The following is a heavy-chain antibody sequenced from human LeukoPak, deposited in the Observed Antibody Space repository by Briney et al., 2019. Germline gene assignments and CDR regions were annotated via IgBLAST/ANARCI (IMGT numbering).Heavy chain of an antibody. CDR1: GFTFSTHD. V-gene: IGHV3-48*04. D-gene: IGHD2-21*02. Sequence: GGSLRLSCAASGFTFSTHDVNWVRQAPGKGLDWVSFINSRSSTIYYADSVKGRFTISRDNAKNSLYLQMNSLRAEDTAVYYCTSHTGTGDAFRPFHIWGQGTMVTVSS. CDR3: TSHTGTGDAFRPFHI. J-gene: IGHJ3*02. CDR2: INSRSSTI.